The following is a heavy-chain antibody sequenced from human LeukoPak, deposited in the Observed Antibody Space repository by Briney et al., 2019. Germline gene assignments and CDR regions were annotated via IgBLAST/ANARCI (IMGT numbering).Heavy chain of an antibody. CDR2: INPNSGGT. J-gene: IGHJ4*02. CDR3: ARPVKSTVTTAPEFGY. CDR1: GYTFTGYY. D-gene: IGHD4-17*01. Sequence: ASVTVSCKASGYTFTGYYMHWVRQAPGQGLEWMGWINPNSGGTNYAQKFQGRVTMTRDTSISTAYMELSRLRSDDTAVYYCARPVKSTVTTAPEFGYWGQGTLVTVSS. V-gene: IGHV1-2*02.